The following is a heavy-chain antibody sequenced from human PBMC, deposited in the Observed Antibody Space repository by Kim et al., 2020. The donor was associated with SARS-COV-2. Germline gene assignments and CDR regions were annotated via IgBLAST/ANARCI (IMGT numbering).Heavy chain of an antibody. D-gene: IGHD1-7*01. J-gene: IGHJ1*01. CDR3: ARGNKYNWNYEYFQH. V-gene: IGHV4-61*02. CDR1: GGSISSGSYY. CDR2: IYTSGST. Sequence: SETLSLTCTVSGGSISSGSYYWSWIRQPAGKGLEWIGRIYTSGSTNYNPSLKSRVTISVDTSKNQFSLKLSSVTAADTAVYYCARGNKYNWNYEYFQHWGQGTLVTVSS.